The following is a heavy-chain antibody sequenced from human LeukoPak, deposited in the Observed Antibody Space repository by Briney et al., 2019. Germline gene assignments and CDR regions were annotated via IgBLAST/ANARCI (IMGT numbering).Heavy chain of an antibody. CDR2: IKQDGSEK. Sequence: GGSLRLSCAASGFTFSSYWMSWVRQAPGKGLEWVANIKQDGSEKYYVDSVKGRFTISRDNAKNSLYLQMNSLRAEDTAVYYCAREFGQYYYDSSGARDAFDIWGQGTMVTVSS. J-gene: IGHJ3*02. D-gene: IGHD3-22*01. CDR3: AREFGQYYYDSSGARDAFDI. V-gene: IGHV3-7*01. CDR1: GFTFSSYW.